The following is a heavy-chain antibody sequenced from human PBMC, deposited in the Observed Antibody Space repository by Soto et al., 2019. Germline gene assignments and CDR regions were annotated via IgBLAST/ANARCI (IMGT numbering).Heavy chain of an antibody. CDR2: ISGDGIST. Sequence: GGSLSLSCAASRFTFNNYWMHWVRQAPGKGLVWVSRISGDGISTNYADSVKGRFTISRDNAKNTLYLQMNSLRAEDTAVYYCTRAALKGELLDYWGQGTQVTVSS. J-gene: IGHJ4*02. CDR3: TRAALKGELLDY. D-gene: IGHD1-26*01. CDR1: RFTFNNYW. V-gene: IGHV3-74*01.